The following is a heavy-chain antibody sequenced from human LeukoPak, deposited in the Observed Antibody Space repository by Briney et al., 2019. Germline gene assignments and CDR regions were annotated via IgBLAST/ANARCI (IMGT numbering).Heavy chain of an antibody. Sequence: GGSLRLSCAASELTFSNAWMSWVRQAPGKGLEWVGRIKSKTDGGTTDYGAPVKGRFIISRDDSKNTLYLQMNGLKIEDTAVYYCITDPGEWEPIWGQGTMVTVSS. V-gene: IGHV3-15*01. CDR1: ELTFSNAW. CDR2: IKSKTDGGTT. J-gene: IGHJ3*02. CDR3: ITDPGEWEPI. D-gene: IGHD1-26*01.